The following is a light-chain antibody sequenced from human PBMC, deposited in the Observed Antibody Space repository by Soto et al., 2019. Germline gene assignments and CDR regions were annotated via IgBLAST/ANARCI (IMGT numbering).Light chain of an antibody. CDR1: ESVSRN. J-gene: IGKJ1*01. CDR2: DAY. V-gene: IGKV3-15*01. CDR3: QQYNSWPRT. Sequence: EVVMTQSPATLSVSPGERDTLSCRASESVSRNLAWYQQQPGQAPRLLIYDAYTRATGIPDRFSGGGSGTEFTLTISSLQSEDFVVYYCQQYNSWPRTFGQETKVDI.